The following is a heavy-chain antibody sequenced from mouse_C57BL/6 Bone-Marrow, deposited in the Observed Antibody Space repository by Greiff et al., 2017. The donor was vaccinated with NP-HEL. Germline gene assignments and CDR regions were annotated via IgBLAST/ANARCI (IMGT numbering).Heavy chain of an antibody. Sequence: EVQRVESEGGLVQPGSSMKLSCTASGFTFSDYYMAWVRQVPEKGLEWVANINYDGSSTYYLDSLKSRFIISRDNAKNILYLQMSSLKSEDTATYYCARAGVPYFDVWGTGTTVTVSS. CDR2: INYDGSST. J-gene: IGHJ1*03. CDR3: ARAGVPYFDV. V-gene: IGHV5-16*01. CDR1: GFTFSDYY.